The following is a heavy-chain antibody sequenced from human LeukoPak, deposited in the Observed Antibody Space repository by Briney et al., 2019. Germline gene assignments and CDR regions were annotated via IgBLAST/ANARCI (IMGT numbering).Heavy chain of an antibody. J-gene: IGHJ4*02. Sequence: SETLSLTCAVYGGSFSGYYWSWIRQPPGKGLEWIGEINHSGSTNYNPSLKSRVTISVDTSKNQFSLKLSSVTAADTAVYYCARGEWLVLGVFDYWGQGTLVTVSS. CDR1: GGSFSGYY. CDR3: ARGEWLVLGVFDY. D-gene: IGHD6-19*01. CDR2: INHSGST. V-gene: IGHV4-34*01.